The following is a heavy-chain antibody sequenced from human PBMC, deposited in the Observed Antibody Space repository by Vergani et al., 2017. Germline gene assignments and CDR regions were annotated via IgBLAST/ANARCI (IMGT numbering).Heavy chain of an antibody. CDR2: IIPILGIA. CDR3: ATGNFWSGYSNYCDY. Sequence: QVQLVQSGAEVKKPGSSVKVSCKASGGTFSSYTISWVRQAPGQGLEWMGRIIPILGIANYAQKFQGRVTITADKSTSTAYMELSSLRSEDTAVYYCATGNFWSGYSNYCDYWGQGTLVTVSS. J-gene: IGHJ4*02. D-gene: IGHD3-3*01. V-gene: IGHV1-69*02. CDR1: GGTFSSYT.